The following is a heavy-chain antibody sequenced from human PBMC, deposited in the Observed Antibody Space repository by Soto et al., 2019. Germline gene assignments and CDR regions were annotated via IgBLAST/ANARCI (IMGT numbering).Heavy chain of an antibody. Sequence: QVQLQQWGAGLLKPSETLSLTCAVYGGSFSGYYWSWIRQPPGKGLEWIGEINHSGSTNYNPSLKSRVPISVDTSKNQFSLKLSSVTAADTAVYYCARDYGGNVFDSWGQGTLVTVSS. CDR2: INHSGST. J-gene: IGHJ4*02. D-gene: IGHD4-17*01. CDR3: ARDYGGNVFDS. CDR1: GGSFSGYY. V-gene: IGHV4-34*01.